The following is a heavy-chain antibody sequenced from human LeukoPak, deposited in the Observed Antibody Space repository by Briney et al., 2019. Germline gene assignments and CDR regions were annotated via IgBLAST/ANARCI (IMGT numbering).Heavy chain of an antibody. CDR3: AKSLGGYEGYYFDY. Sequence: GGSLRLSCAASGFTFDDYAMHWVRQAPGKGLEWVSGISWNSGSIGYADSVKGRFTISRDNAKNSLYLQMNSLRAADTALYYCAKSLGGYEGYYFDYWGQGTLVTVSS. D-gene: IGHD5-12*01. CDR1: GFTFDDYA. CDR2: ISWNSGSI. J-gene: IGHJ4*02. V-gene: IGHV3-9*01.